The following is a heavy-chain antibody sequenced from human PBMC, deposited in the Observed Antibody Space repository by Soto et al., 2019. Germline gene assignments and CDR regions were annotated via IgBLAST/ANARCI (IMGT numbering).Heavy chain of an antibody. J-gene: IGHJ6*02. CDR2: IVVGSGNT. V-gene: IGHV1-58*01. CDR3: AAGGGSYPNYYYYYGMDV. Sequence: GAPVKVSCKAFGFTFSSSAVQWGRQARGQSLEWIGWIVVGSGNTNYAQKFQERVTITRDMSTSTAYMELSSLRSEDTAVYYCAAGGGSYPNYYYYYGMDVCGQGTTVTVPS. D-gene: IGHD1-26*01. CDR1: GFTFSSSA.